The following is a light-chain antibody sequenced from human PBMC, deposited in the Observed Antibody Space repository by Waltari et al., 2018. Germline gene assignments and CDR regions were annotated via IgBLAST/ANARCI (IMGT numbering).Light chain of an antibody. V-gene: IGKV3-11*01. CDR1: GSVSTF. CDR2: DAS. CDR3: QQRDKWPPT. J-gene: IGKJ3*01. Sequence: EVVLTQSPATLSFPPGERATLSCRASGSVSTFLAWYQQRPGRVPRLLIYDASKRATGIPARFSGSGSGTDFTLTISSLEPEDFAVYYCQQRDKWPPTFGPGTKVDLK.